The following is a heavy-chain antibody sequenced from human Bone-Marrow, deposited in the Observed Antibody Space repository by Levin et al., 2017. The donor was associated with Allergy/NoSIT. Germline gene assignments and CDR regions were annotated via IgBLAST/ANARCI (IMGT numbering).Heavy chain of an antibody. CDR2: MSYDGSNI. CDR1: GFTFNSYA. V-gene: IGHV3-30-3*01. D-gene: IGHD3-3*01. CDR3: ARDRLDFWSGPKNYYYYYGMDV. J-gene: IGHJ6*02. Sequence: GGSLRLSCAASGFTFNSYAMHWVRQAPGKGLEWVAVMSYDGSNIQYADSVKGRFTISRDNSKNTLYLQMNSLRAEDTALYYCARDRLDFWSGPKNYYYYYGMDVWGQGTTVTVSS.